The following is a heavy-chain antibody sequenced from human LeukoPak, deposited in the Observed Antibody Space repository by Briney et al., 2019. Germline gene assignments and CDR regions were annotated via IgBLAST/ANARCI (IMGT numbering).Heavy chain of an antibody. J-gene: IGHJ4*02. D-gene: IGHD6-19*01. CDR2: IRSKANNYAT. CDR1: GFPFSGSA. V-gene: IGHV3-73*01. CDR3: TRLSGGAASSVSGKL. Sequence: GGSLRLSCVASGFPFSGSAIHWVRQASGKGLEWVGDIRSKANNYATVYGASVKGRFLISRDDSKNMAYLQMNSLKMEDTAVYYCTRLSGGAASSVSGKLWGQGTLVTVSS.